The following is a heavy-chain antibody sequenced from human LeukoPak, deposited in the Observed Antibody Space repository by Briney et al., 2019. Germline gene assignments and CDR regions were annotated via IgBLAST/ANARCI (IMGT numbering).Heavy chain of an antibody. CDR1: GFTFTSSA. CDR2: IVVGSGNT. Sequence: GASVKVSCKASGFTFTSSAMQWVRQARGQRLEWIGWIVVGSGNTNYAQKFQERVTITRDMSTSTAYMELSSLRSEDTAVYYCARDSPQSSSDYWGQGTLVTVSS. V-gene: IGHV1-58*02. CDR3: ARDSPQSSSDY. J-gene: IGHJ4*02. D-gene: IGHD6-6*01.